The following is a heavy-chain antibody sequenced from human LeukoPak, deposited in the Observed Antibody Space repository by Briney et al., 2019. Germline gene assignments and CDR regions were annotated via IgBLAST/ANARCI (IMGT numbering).Heavy chain of an antibody. CDR3: ARHPTYYYDSSGYSGFDP. CDR2: IDYSGST. Sequence: SETLSLTCIVSSGSISSNNHYWGWIRQPQGKRLEWIGSIDYSGSTDYNPSLKSRVTISVDTSKNQFSLKLSSVTAADTAVYYCARHPTYYYDSSGYSGFDPWGQGTLVTVSS. J-gene: IGHJ5*02. V-gene: IGHV4-39*01. CDR1: SGSISSNNHY. D-gene: IGHD3-22*01.